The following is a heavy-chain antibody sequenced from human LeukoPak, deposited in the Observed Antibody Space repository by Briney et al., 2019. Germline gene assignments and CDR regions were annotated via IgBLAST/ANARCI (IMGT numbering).Heavy chain of an antibody. CDR3: AREYGSGSYFSYYYMDV. CDR2: INHSGST. Sequence: PSETLSLTCAVYGGSFSGYYWSWIRQPPGKGLEWIGEINHSGSTNYNPSLKSRVTISVDTSKNQFSLKLSSVTAADTAVYYCAREYGSGSYFSYYYMDVWGKGTTVTISS. CDR1: GGSFSGYY. V-gene: IGHV4-34*01. D-gene: IGHD3-10*01. J-gene: IGHJ6*03.